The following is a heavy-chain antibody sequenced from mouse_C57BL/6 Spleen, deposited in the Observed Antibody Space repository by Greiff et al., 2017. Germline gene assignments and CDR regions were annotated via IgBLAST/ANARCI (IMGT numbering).Heavy chain of an antibody. CDR3: ARNRGGRGAGNYYAMDY. CDR2: IWSGGST. Sequence: VQLQQSGPGLVQPSQSLSITCTVSGFSLTSYGVHWVRQSPGKGLEWRGVIWSGGSTDYNAAFISRLSISKDNSKSQVFFKMNSLQADDTAIYYCARNRGGRGAGNYYAMDYWGQGTSVTVSS. CDR1: GFSLTSYG. D-gene: IGHD3-1*01. V-gene: IGHV2-2*01. J-gene: IGHJ4*01.